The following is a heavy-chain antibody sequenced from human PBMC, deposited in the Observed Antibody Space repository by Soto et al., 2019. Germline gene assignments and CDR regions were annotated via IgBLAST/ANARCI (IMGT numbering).Heavy chain of an antibody. CDR1: GGSISSYY. CDR2: ISYSGST. CDR3: ARASPYGDYALDY. D-gene: IGHD4-17*01. J-gene: IGHJ4*02. V-gene: IGHV4-59*01. Sequence: SETLSLTCTVSGGSISSYYWIWVRQPPGKGLEWIGYISYSGSTNYNPSLKSRPTISVDTSKNQFSLKLRSVTAADTAVYYCARASPYGDYALDYWGQGTLVTVSS.